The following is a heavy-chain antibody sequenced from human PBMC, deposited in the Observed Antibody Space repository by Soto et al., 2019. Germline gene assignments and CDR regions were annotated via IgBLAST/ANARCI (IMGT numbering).Heavy chain of an antibody. V-gene: IGHV1-69*01. J-gene: IGHJ6*02. CDR3: ILDCTSMSCYGYLGVDV. CDR2: IIPVFGTA. CDR1: GGTFSSFL. D-gene: IGHD2-2*01. Sequence: QVQLVQSGAEVKTPGSSVKVSCKASGGTFSSFLMGWVRQAPGQGLEWMGGIIPVFGTATYAQKFQGRVTITADDSTSTVYMELSGLKSEDTAVYYCILDCTSMSCYGYLGVDVWGQGTTVTVS.